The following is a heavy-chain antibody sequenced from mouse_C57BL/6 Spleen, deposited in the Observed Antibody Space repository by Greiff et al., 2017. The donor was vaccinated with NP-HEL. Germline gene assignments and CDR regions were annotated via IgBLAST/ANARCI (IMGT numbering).Heavy chain of an antibody. Sequence: QVQLQQSGPELVKPGASVKLSCKASGYTFTSYDINWVKQRPGQGLEWIGWIYPRDGSTKYNEKFKGKATVTVDTSSSTAYMELHSLTSEDSAVYFCARWSMVTKAWFAYWGQGTLVTVSA. CDR2: IYPRDGST. J-gene: IGHJ3*01. V-gene: IGHV1-85*01. CDR1: GYTFTSYD. D-gene: IGHD2-2*01. CDR3: ARWSMVTKAWFAY.